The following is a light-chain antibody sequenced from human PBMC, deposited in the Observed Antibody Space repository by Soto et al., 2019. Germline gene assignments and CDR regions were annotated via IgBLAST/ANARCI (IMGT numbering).Light chain of an antibody. CDR1: QSVSSN. Sequence: EIVMTQSPATLSVSPGERATLSCRASQSVSSNLAWYQQKPGQAPRLLIYGASTRATGIPARFGGSGSGTEFPLPISSLQSEDFAVYYCQQYNNWPRTFGQGTKVDI. J-gene: IGKJ1*01. CDR3: QQYNNWPRT. CDR2: GAS. V-gene: IGKV3-15*01.